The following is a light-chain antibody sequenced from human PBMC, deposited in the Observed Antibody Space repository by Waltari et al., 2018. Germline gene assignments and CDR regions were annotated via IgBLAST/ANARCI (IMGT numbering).Light chain of an antibody. J-gene: IGKJ2*01. Sequence: DIVLTQSPDSLAVSLGERATINCKSSQSVFFSSNNKNYLAWYQQKPGQPPKLLITWASTRESVVPDRFSGSGSGTDFTLTISSLQAEDVAVYYCQQCYTFPYTFGQGTKLEIK. CDR3: QQCYTFPYT. CDR2: WAS. CDR1: QSVFFSSNNKNY. V-gene: IGKV4-1*01.